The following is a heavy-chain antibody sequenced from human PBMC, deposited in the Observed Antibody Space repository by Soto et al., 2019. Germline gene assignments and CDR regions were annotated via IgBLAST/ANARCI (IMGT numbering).Heavy chain of an antibody. D-gene: IGHD3-3*01. J-gene: IGHJ5*02. Sequence: SETLSLTCTVSGGSISSGDYYWSWIRQPPGKGLEWIGYIYYSGSTYYNPSLKSRVTISVDTSKNQFSLKLSSVTAADTAVYYCAGTSWYYDFWSGYHAGNWFDPWGQGTLVTVSS. CDR2: IYYSGST. CDR1: GGSISSGDYY. V-gene: IGHV4-30-4*01. CDR3: AGTSWYYDFWSGYHAGNWFDP.